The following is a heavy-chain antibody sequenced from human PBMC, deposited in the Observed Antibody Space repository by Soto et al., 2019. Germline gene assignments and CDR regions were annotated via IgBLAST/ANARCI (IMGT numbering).Heavy chain of an antibody. D-gene: IGHD1-26*01. CDR2: IYHSGST. Sequence: SETLSRTCAVSGGSISSGGYSWIWIRQPPGKGLEWIGYIYHSGSTYYNPSLKSRVTISVDRSKNQFSLKLSSVTAADTAVYYCARESWVGGPDYWGQGTLVTVSS. V-gene: IGHV4-30-2*01. CDR1: GGSISSGGYS. CDR3: ARESWVGGPDY. J-gene: IGHJ4*02.